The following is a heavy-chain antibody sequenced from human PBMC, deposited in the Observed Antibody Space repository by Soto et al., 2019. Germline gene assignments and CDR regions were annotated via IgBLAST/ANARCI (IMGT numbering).Heavy chain of an antibody. Sequence: SETLSLTCAVYGGSFSGYYWSWIRQPPGKGLEWIGEINHSGSTNYNPSLKSRVTISVDTSKNQFSLKLSSVTAADTAVYYCAREGDMVRGVQIRRGGMDVWGKGTTVTVSS. CDR3: AREGDMVRGVQIRRGGMDV. CDR2: INHSGST. V-gene: IGHV4-34*01. CDR1: GGSFSGYY. D-gene: IGHD3-10*01. J-gene: IGHJ6*03.